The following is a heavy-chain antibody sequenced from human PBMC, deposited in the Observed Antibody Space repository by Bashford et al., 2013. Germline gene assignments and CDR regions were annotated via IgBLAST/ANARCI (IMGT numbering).Heavy chain of an antibody. CDR3: ARLGGTYGPIDY. J-gene: IGHJ4*02. D-gene: IGHD4-17*01. CDR2: ISTYNDNA. V-gene: IGHV1-18*01. Sequence: IVWVRQAPGQGLEWMGWISTYNDNAFYAQKFQGRVSMTTDTSTNTAHMDLRSLRSDDTAVYYCARLGGTYGPIDYWGQGTPGHRLL.